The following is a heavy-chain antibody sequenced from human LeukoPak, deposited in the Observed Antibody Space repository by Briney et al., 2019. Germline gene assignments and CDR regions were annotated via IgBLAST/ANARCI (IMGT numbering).Heavy chain of an antibody. CDR2: TSYDGSNK. V-gene: IGHV3-30-3*01. CDR3: ARDENTVATGPDY. D-gene: IGHD5-12*01. CDR1: GLPFSDYA. Sequence: GGPLRLSCAPSGLPFSDYAMHWARQAPGKGLEWVAFTSYDGSNKYYADSVKRRFTISRENSKNTLYLQMNSLRREDTAVYYCARDENTVATGPDYWGQGTLVTVSS. J-gene: IGHJ4*02.